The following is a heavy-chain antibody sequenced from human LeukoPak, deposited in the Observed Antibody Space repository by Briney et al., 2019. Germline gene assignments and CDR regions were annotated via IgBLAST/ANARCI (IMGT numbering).Heavy chain of an antibody. V-gene: IGHV3-23*01. CDR2: ISNSDGST. Sequence: PGGSLRLSCAASGFTFSSYAMSWVRQAPGKGLEWVSPISNSDGSTYYADSVKGRFSISRDNSENTLYLQMNSLRAEDTAVYYCAKATGYLLWGQGTLVTVSS. D-gene: IGHD1-14*01. J-gene: IGHJ4*02. CDR3: AKATGYLL. CDR1: GFTFSSYA.